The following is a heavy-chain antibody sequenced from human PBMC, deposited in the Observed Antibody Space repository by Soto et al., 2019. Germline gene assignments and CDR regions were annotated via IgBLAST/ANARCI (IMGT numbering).Heavy chain of an antibody. CDR3: ASPPYSSSWYAFDI. V-gene: IGHV3-30-3*01. Sequence: GGSLRLSCAASGFTFSSYAMHWVRQAPGKGLEWVAVISYDGSNKYYADSVKGRFTISRDNSKNTLYLQMNSLRAEDTAVYYCASPPYSSSWYAFDIWGQGTMVTVSS. D-gene: IGHD6-13*01. J-gene: IGHJ3*02. CDR1: GFTFSSYA. CDR2: ISYDGSNK.